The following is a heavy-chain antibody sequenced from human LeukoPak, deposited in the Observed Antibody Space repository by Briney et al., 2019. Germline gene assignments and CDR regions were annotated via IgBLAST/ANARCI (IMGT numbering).Heavy chain of an antibody. Sequence: GGSLRLSCAASGFTFSSYSMNWVRQAPGKGLEWVSSISSSSSYIYYADSVKGRFTISRDNAKNSLYLQMNSLRAEDTAVYYCARPYDSSGYYYDYWGQGTLVTVSS. J-gene: IGHJ4*02. V-gene: IGHV3-21*01. CDR1: GFTFSSYS. CDR2: ISSSSSYI. D-gene: IGHD3-22*01. CDR3: ARPYDSSGYYYDY.